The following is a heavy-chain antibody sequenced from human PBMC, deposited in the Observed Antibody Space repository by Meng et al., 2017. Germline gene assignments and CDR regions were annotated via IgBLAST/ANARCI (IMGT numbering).Heavy chain of an antibody. Sequence: VQLEESGPGLVRPSETLSLPCTVSGGSVSSGSYYWSWIRQPPGKGLEWIGYIYYSGSTNYNPSLKSRVTISVDTSKNQFSLKLSSVTAADTAVYYCARAPGYYGSEAVDYWGQGTLVTVSS. CDR1: GGSVSSGSYY. CDR3: ARAPGYYGSEAVDY. CDR2: IYYSGST. D-gene: IGHD3-10*01. J-gene: IGHJ4*02. V-gene: IGHV4-61*01.